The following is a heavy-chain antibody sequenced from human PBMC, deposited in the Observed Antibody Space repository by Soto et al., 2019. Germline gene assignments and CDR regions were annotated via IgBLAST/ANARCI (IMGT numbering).Heavy chain of an antibody. CDR1: GGTFGNSA. CDR3: ARDGDPQSAFWSGPLGGGRFDP. D-gene: IGHD3-3*01. J-gene: IGHJ5*02. V-gene: IGHV1-69*12. CDR2: IVPMFGTA. Sequence: QVQLVQSGAEVKKPGSSMNVSCKTSGGTFGNSAVTWVRQAPGQGLEWLGGIVPMFGTANYAQKFQGRVTITADESTITASMELNSLKTDDTAVYYCARDGDPQSAFWSGPLGGGRFDPWGQGTLVTVSS.